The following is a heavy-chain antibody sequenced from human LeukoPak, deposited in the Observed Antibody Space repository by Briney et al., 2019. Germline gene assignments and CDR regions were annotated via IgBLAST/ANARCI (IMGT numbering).Heavy chain of an antibody. CDR2: IWYDGSNK. Sequence: GRSLRLSCAASGFTFSSYGMHWVRQAPGKGLEWVAVIWYDGSNKYYADSVKGRFTISRDNSKNTLYLQMNRLRAEDTAVYYCAKDVYYDSSGIAYWGQGTLVTVSS. D-gene: IGHD3-22*01. CDR1: GFTFSSYG. J-gene: IGHJ4*02. V-gene: IGHV3-33*06. CDR3: AKDVYYDSSGIAY.